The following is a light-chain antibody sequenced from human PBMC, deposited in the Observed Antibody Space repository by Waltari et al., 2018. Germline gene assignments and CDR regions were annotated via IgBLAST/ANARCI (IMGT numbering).Light chain of an antibody. Sequence: EIVMTQSPDTLSVSPGERATLSCRASQSVSSNLAWYQQKPGQAPRLLIYGASTRATCIPARFSGSGSGTEFTLTISSLQSEDFAVYYCQQYNNWPRTFGQGAKVEIK. CDR2: GAS. CDR3: QQYNNWPRT. J-gene: IGKJ1*01. V-gene: IGKV3-15*01. CDR1: QSVSSN.